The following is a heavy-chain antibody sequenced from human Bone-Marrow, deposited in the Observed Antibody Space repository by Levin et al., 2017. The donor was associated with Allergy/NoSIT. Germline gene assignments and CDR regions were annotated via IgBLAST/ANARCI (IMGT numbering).Heavy chain of an antibody. CDR1: GFSFNTYN. J-gene: IGHJ2*01. CDR3: ARETTYYFDTGGDLRAGWYFDL. CDR2: ISSGSGTS. V-gene: IGHV3-48*01. Sequence: GGSLRLSCAASGFSFNTYNMHWVRQAPGKGLECISYISSGSGTSDYADSVKGRFTISRDNANNSMYLQMNGLRAEDTAVYYCARETTYYFDTGGDLRAGWYFDLWGRGTLVTVSS. D-gene: IGHD3-22*01.